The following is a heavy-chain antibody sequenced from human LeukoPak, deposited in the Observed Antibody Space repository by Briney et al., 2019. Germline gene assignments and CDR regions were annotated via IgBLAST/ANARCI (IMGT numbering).Heavy chain of an antibody. CDR3: ARSVVTPSSWFDP. CDR2: ISWDGRNK. Sequence: RSLRLSCVASGFTFSNYGIHWVRQAPGKGLEWVASISWDGRNKRYADSVTGRFTISRDNSQNTLYLQMNSLRGEDTAIYYCARSVVTPSSWFDPWGQGTLVTVSS. CDR1: GFTFSNYG. D-gene: IGHD4-23*01. V-gene: IGHV3-30*03. J-gene: IGHJ5*02.